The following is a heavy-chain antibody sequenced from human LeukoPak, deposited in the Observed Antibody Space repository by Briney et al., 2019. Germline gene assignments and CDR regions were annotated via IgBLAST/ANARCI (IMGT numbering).Heavy chain of an antibody. CDR1: GFTFSSYA. CDR2: ISGSGGST. V-gene: IGHV3-23*01. J-gene: IGHJ4*02. D-gene: IGHD5-12*01. CDR3: VKDRLQWGGYDYPTLDY. Sequence: GGSLRLSCAASGFTFSSYAMSWARQAPGKGLEWVSTISGSGGSTYYADSVKGRFTISRDNSKNTLYLQMNSLRAEDTAVYYCVKDRLQWGGYDYPTLDYWGQGTLVTVSS.